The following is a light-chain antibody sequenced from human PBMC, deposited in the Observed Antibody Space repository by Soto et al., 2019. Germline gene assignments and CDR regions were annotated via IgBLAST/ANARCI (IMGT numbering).Light chain of an antibody. Sequence: QSALTQTASVSGSPGQSITISCTGTSSDVGGYNFVSWYQQHPGKAPKLIIHEVTNRLSGVSGRFSGSKSGNTAFLTISGLQAEDEAVYYCCSHSSSITWMFGGGTTLTVL. CDR2: EVT. J-gene: IGLJ3*02. CDR3: CSHSSSITWM. V-gene: IGLV2-14*03. CDR1: SSDVGGYNF.